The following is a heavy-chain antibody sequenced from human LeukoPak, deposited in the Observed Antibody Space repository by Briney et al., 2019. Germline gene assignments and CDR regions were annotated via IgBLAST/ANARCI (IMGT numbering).Heavy chain of an antibody. Sequence: PSETLSLTCTVSGGSISSYYWSWIRQPPGKGLEWIGYIYYSGSTNYNPSLKSRVTISVDTSKNQFSLKLSSVTAADTAVYYCAREMIVVVTREVYFDYWGQGTLVTVSS. CDR2: IYYSGST. D-gene: IGHD3-22*01. CDR1: GGSISSYY. CDR3: AREMIVVVTREVYFDY. V-gene: IGHV4-59*12. J-gene: IGHJ4*02.